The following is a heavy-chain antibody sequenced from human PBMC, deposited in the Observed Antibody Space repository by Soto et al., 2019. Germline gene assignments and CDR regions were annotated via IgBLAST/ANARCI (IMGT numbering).Heavy chain of an antibody. J-gene: IGHJ4*02. CDR3: ARGISTPGVDY. D-gene: IGHD2-15*01. CDR1: GFTFSSYW. V-gene: IGHV3-7*03. Sequence: EVQLLESGGGLVQPGGSLRLSCAASGFTFSSYWMNWVRQAPGKGLEWVANINQDGSQKFFVDSVKGRFTISRDNAKNSLYLQMNSLRAEDTAVYYCARGISTPGVDYWGQGTLVTVSS. CDR2: INQDGSQK.